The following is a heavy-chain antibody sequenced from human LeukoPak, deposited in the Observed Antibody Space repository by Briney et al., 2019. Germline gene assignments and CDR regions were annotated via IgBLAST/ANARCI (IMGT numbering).Heavy chain of an antibody. J-gene: IGHJ4*02. D-gene: IGHD4-17*01. CDR3: ARVSGYGDYNFDY. Sequence: PSETLSLTCTVSGGSISSGGYYWSWIRQHPGKGLEWIGYIYYSGSTYYNPSLKSRVTISVDMSKNQFSLKLSSVTAADTAVYYCARVSGYGDYNFDYWGQGTLVTVSS. CDR2: IYYSGST. CDR1: GGSISSGGYY. V-gene: IGHV4-31*03.